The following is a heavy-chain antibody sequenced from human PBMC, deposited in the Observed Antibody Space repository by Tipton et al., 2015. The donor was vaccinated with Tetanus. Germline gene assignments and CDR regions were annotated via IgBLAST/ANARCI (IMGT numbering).Heavy chain of an antibody. Sequence: TLSLTCAVSGGSFSDFYWSWIRQPPGKGLEWIGEINHSGSANKNPPLKSRVTMSVDTSKRQFSLRLNSLTAADTAVYYCARRRYTWNRGGFDIWCQGTMVILSS. CDR1: GGSFSDFY. J-gene: IGHJ3*02. CDR3: ARRRYTWNRGGFDI. D-gene: IGHD1-20*01. CDR2: INHSGSA. V-gene: IGHV4-34*01.